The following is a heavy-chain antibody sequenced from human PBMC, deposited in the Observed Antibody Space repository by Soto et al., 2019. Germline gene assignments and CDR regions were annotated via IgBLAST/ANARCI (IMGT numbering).Heavy chain of an antibody. V-gene: IGHV1-46*01. Sequence: QVQLVQSGAEVKKPGASVKGSCKASGYTFTSYYMHWVRQAPGQGLEWMGIINPSGGSTSYAQKFQGRVTMSRDTSTRTVYMELSRLRSEDTAVYYCARDQLGHYYYGMDVWGQGTTVTVSS. D-gene: IGHD2-2*01. CDR3: ARDQLGHYYYGMDV. J-gene: IGHJ6*02. CDR1: GYTFTSYY. CDR2: INPSGGST.